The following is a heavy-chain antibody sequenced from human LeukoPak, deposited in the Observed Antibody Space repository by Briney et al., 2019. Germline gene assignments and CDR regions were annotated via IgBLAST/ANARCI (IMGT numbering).Heavy chain of an antibody. Sequence: GGSLRLSCAASGFTFENYWMSWVRQVPRKGPEWVANIKQDGSVEHYLDSVKGRFTISRDNAKNSPFLQMNSLIAEDTAVYYCARWAGVTDQWGQGTLVTVSS. CDR2: IKQDGSVE. CDR3: ARWAGVTDQ. V-gene: IGHV3-7*01. CDR1: GFTFENYW. D-gene: IGHD5-18*01. J-gene: IGHJ4*02.